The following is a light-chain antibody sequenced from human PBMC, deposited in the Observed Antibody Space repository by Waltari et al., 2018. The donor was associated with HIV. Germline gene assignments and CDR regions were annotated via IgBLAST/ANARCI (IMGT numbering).Light chain of an antibody. Sequence: QSVLTQPPSASATPGQRVTISCSGGRFNVGSRTVNWYQQLPGTAPKLLIYDDTQRPSGVPDRFSASKSGTSASLAISGLHSEDEADYYCAAWDDDLNGVLFGGGTKLTVL. CDR2: DDT. CDR1: RFNVGSRT. V-gene: IGLV1-44*01. J-gene: IGLJ2*01. CDR3: AAWDDDLNGVL.